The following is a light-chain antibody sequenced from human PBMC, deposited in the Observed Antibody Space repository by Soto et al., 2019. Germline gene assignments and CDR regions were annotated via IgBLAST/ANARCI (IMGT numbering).Light chain of an antibody. V-gene: IGLV1-44*01. Sequence: QSVLTQPPSASGTPGQRVTISCSGSSSNIGSNTVNWYQQLPGTAPKLLIYSNNQRPSGVPDRFSGSKSGTSASLAISGLQSEDEADYYCSSYTDTISVVFGGGTQLTVL. CDR3: SSYTDTISVV. CDR2: SNN. J-gene: IGLJ2*01. CDR1: SSNIGSNT.